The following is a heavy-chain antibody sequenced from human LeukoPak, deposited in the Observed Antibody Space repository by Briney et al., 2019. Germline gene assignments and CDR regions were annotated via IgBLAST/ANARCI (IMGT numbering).Heavy chain of an antibody. CDR2: IIPIFGTA. J-gene: IGHJ4*02. Sequence: ASVTVSCKASGGTFSSYAISWVRQAPGQGLEWMGGIIPIFGTANYAQKFQGRVTITADESTSTAYMELSSLRSEDTAVCYCARTAGYSYGYGFYYWGQGTLVTVSS. D-gene: IGHD5-18*01. V-gene: IGHV1-69*13. CDR1: GGTFSSYA. CDR3: ARTAGYSYGYGFYY.